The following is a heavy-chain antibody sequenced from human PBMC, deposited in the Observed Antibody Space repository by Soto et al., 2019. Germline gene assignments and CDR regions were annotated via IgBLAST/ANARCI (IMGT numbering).Heavy chain of an antibody. CDR1: GFTFSSYS. Sequence: GGSLRLSCAASGFTFSSYSMNWVRQAPGKGLEWVSSISSSSSYIYYADSVKGRFTISRDNYKNTVYLEMNSLRAEDTAVYYCVKQESPGVGDIPYYFDYWGQGTLVTVSS. V-gene: IGHV3-21*01. D-gene: IGHD1-26*01. CDR3: VKQESPGVGDIPYYFDY. J-gene: IGHJ4*02. CDR2: ISSSSSYI.